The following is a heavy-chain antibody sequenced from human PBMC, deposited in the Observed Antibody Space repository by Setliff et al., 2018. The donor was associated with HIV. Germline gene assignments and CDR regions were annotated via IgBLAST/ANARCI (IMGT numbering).Heavy chain of an antibody. Sequence: SETLSLTCTVSGGSISTYYWSWIRQPPGNGLEWIGYIYYTGSTNYNPSLKSRVTISVDTSKKQLSLKLNSVTAADTAVYYCARHVRYSGSGSYSFDYWGQGTLVTVSS. J-gene: IGHJ4*02. V-gene: IGHV4-59*08. CDR1: GGSISTYY. D-gene: IGHD3-10*01. CDR3: ARHVRYSGSGSYSFDY. CDR2: IYYTGST.